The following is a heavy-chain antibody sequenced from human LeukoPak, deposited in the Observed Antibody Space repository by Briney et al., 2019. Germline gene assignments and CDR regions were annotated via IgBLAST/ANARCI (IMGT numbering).Heavy chain of an antibody. Sequence: SGTLSLTCTVSGGSVSSDNWWSWVRQPPGKGLEWIGEIYHSGSSNYNPSLKSRVTMSVDKSKNQVSLRLSSVTAADTAVSYCVRHAPSAPYFDSWGQGSLVTVSS. CDR2: IYHSGSS. J-gene: IGHJ4*02. V-gene: IGHV4-4*02. D-gene: IGHD6-13*01. CDR3: VRHAPSAPYFDS. CDR1: GGSVSSDNW.